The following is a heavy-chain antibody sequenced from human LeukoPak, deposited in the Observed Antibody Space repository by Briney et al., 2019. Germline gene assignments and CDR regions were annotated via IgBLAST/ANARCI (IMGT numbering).Heavy chain of an antibody. V-gene: IGHV1-24*01. CDR3: ARVRGIAAAGGAYDAFDI. CDR1: GYTLTELS. J-gene: IGHJ3*02. CDR2: FDPEDGET. Sequence: ASVKVSCKVSGYTLTELSMHWVRQAPGKGLEWMGGFDPEDGETIYAQKFQGRVTMTEDTSTDTAYMELSSLRSEDTAVYYCARVRGIAAAGGAYDAFDIWGQGTMVTVSS. D-gene: IGHD6-13*01.